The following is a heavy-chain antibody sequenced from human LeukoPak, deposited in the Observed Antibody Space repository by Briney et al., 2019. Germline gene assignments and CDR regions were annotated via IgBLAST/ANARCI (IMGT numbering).Heavy chain of an antibody. CDR3: ARVRGLEWLLKHLDI. CDR1: GFTFSTYE. J-gene: IGHJ4*02. Sequence: PGGSLRLSCTASGFTFSTYEMNWVRQAPGKGLEWVSYISGSGYPTYYADSVKGRFTISRDNAKNSLYLQMNSLRAEDTAIYYCARVRGLEWLLKHLDIWGQGTLVTVSS. CDR2: ISGSGYPT. D-gene: IGHD3-3*01. V-gene: IGHV3-48*03.